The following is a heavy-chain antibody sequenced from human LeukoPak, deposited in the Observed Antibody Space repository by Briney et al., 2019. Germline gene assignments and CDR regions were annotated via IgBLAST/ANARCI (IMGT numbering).Heavy chain of an antibody. CDR2: IYYSGST. D-gene: IGHD3-3*01. J-gene: IGHJ5*02. Sequence: SETLSLTCTVSGGSISSYYWSWIRQPPGKGLEWIGYIYYSGSTNYNPSLKSRVTISVDTSKNQFSPKLSSVTAADTAVYYCARTYDFWSGGSDNWFDPWGQGTLVTVSS. CDR1: GGSISSYY. CDR3: ARTYDFWSGGSDNWFDP. V-gene: IGHV4-59*01.